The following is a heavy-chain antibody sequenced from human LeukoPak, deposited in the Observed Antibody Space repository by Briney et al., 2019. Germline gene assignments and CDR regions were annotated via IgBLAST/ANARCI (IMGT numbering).Heavy chain of an antibody. D-gene: IGHD2-15*01. Sequence: GASVKVSCKASGYTFTSYGISWVRQAPGQGLEWMGWISAYNGNTNYEQKLQGRVTMTTDTSTSTAYMELRSLRSDDTAVYYCATRSRYCSGGSCYNWFDPWGQGTLVTVSS. CDR3: ATRSRYCSGGSCYNWFDP. CDR2: ISAYNGNT. J-gene: IGHJ5*02. CDR1: GYTFTSYG. V-gene: IGHV1-18*01.